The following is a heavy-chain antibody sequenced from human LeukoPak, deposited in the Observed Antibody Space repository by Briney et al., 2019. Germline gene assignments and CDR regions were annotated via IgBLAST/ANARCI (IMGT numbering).Heavy chain of an antibody. CDR1: GYTFTSYG. V-gene: IGHV1-18*01. CDR3: AREIQLWAHFDY. Sequence: ASVKVSCKASGYTFTSYGISWVRQAPGQGLEWMGWISAYNGNTNYAQKLQGRVTMTTDTSTSTAYVELRSLRSDDTAVYYCAREIQLWAHFDYWGQGTLVTVSS. CDR2: ISAYNGNT. D-gene: IGHD5-18*01. J-gene: IGHJ4*02.